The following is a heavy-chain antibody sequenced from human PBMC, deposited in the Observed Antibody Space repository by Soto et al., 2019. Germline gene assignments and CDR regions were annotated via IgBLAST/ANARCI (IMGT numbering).Heavy chain of an antibody. CDR1: GFTFSSYW. Sequence: HPGGSLRLSCAASGFTFSSYWMSWVRQAPGKGLEWVANIKQDGSEKYYVDSVKGRFTISRDNAKNSLYLQMNSLRAEDTAVYYCARDRKSSGWYVFTLDYWGQGTLVTVSS. V-gene: IGHV3-7*05. J-gene: IGHJ4*02. D-gene: IGHD6-19*01. CDR3: ARDRKSSGWYVFTLDY. CDR2: IKQDGSEK.